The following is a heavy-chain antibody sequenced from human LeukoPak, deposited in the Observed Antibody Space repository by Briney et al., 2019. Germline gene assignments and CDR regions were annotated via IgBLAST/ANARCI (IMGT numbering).Heavy chain of an antibody. CDR2: ISAYNGNT. CDR3: AIEGGLQGLVGTISLNY. Sequence: GASVKVSCKASGYTFTSYGISWVRQAPGQGLEWMGWISAYNGNTNYAQKLQGRVTMTTDTSPSTAYMELRSLRSDDTAVYYCAIEGGLQGLVGTISLNYWGQGTLVTVSS. J-gene: IGHJ4*02. CDR1: GYTFTSYG. V-gene: IGHV1-18*04. D-gene: IGHD6-19*01.